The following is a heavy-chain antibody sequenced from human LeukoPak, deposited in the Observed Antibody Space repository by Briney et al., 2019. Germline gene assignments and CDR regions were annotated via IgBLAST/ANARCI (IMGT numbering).Heavy chain of an antibody. J-gene: IGHJ4*02. CDR3: ASSTGGSSRAFDY. D-gene: IGHD1-26*01. CDR2: ISGSGGST. Sequence: GGSLRLSCAASGFTFSSYAMSWVRQAPGKGLEWVSAISGSGGSTYYADSVKGRFTISRDNAKNTLYLQMNSLRAEDTAVYYCASSTGGSSRAFDYWGQGTLVTVSS. CDR1: GFTFSSYA. V-gene: IGHV3-23*01.